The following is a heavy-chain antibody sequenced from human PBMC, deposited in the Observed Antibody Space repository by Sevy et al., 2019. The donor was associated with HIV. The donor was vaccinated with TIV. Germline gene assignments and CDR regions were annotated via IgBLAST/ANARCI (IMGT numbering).Heavy chain of an antibody. CDR3: ARDGANRVKWYPLY. CDR1: GFAFSTHA. V-gene: IGHV3-30-3*01. J-gene: IGHJ4*01. D-gene: IGHD2-2*01. Sequence: GGSLRLSCAASGFAFSTHAMHWVRQAPGKGLEWVAVISYEGTETFYAASVEGRFTISRDNSKNMLSLQINSLRPEDTVVYYCARDGANRVKWYPLYWGHGTLVTVSS. CDR2: ISYEGTET.